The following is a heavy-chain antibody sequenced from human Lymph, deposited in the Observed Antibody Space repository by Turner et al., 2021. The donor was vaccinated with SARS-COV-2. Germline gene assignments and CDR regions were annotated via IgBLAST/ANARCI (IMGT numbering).Heavy chain of an antibody. CDR2: ISYDGSNK. CDR1: VFTFSCYG. CDR3: AKVRSIFGVVIGGMDV. Sequence: VQLVESWGRVVQPGGSLRLTCAASVFTFSCYGMHWARQAPGKGLEWVEVISYDGSNKYYAGAVKGRFTISRDNSKNTLYVKMNSLRAEDTAVYSCAKVRSIFGVVIGGMDVWGQGTTVTVSS. D-gene: IGHD3-3*01. J-gene: IGHJ6*01. V-gene: IGHV3-30*18.